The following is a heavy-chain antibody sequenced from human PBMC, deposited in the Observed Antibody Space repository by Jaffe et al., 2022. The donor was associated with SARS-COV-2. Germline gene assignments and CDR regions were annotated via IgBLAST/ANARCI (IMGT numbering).Heavy chain of an antibody. J-gene: IGHJ4*02. D-gene: IGHD2-15*01. Sequence: EVQLLESGGGLVQPGGSLRLSCAASGFTFSSYAMSWVRQAPGKGLEWVSAISGSGGSTYYADSVKGRFTISRDNSKNTLYLQMNSLRAEDTAVYYCAKVPGYCSGGSCYSPFDYWGQGTLVTVSS. V-gene: IGHV3-23*01. CDR2: ISGSGGST. CDR1: GFTFSSYA. CDR3: AKVPGYCSGGSCYSPFDY.